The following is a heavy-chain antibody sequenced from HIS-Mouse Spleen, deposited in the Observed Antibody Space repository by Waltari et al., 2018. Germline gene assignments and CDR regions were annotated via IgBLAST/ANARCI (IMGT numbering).Heavy chain of an antibody. D-gene: IGHD3-22*01. CDR3: AKDYDSSGYYFDY. CDR2: ISYDGSNK. CDR1: GFTFSSYG. J-gene: IGHJ4*02. V-gene: IGHV3-30*18. Sequence: QVQLVESGGGVVQPGRSLRLSCAASGFTFSSYGMTWVLQAPGKGLEWVAVISYDGSNKYYADSVKGRFTISRDNSKNTLYLQMNSLRAEDTAVYYCAKDYDSSGYYFDYWGQGTLVTVSS.